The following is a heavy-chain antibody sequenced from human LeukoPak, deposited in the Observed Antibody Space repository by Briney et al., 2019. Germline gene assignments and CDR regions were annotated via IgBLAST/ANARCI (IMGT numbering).Heavy chain of an antibody. V-gene: IGHV4-39*07. CDR2: IYYSGST. Sequence: SETLSLTCTVSGGSISSSNFYWGWIRQPPGKGLEWIGSIYYSGSTYYNPSLKSRVTISVDTSKNQFSLKLSSVTAADTAVYYCTKNNWFDPWGQGTLVTVSS. CDR3: TKNNWFDP. J-gene: IGHJ5*02. D-gene: IGHD2-8*01. CDR1: GGSISSSNFY.